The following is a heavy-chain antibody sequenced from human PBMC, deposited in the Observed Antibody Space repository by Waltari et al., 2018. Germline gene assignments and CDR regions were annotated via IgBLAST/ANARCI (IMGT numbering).Heavy chain of an antibody. CDR2: INTSGGTT. D-gene: IGHD2-21*01. CDR3: ARDTGALWMDV. V-gene: IGHV1-46*01. J-gene: IGHJ6*02. Sequence: QVQLVQSGAEVKKPGASVKVSCKASGYTFTSYYMHWVRQAPGQGLEWMGIINTSGGTTSYAQNVQGRVTMTRDTSTSTGYMELSSLRSEDTAVYYCARDTGALWMDVWGQGTTVTVSS. CDR1: GYTFTSYY.